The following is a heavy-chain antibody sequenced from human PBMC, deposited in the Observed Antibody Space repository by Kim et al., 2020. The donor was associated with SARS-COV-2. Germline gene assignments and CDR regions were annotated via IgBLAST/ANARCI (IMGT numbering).Heavy chain of an antibody. CDR3: ARELTFHYFDY. J-gene: IGHJ4*02. V-gene: IGHV3-48*02. D-gene: IGHD2-21*01. Sequence: ITYADSVKDRITITRDNAKNSLFLQMNSLKDEDTAVYYCARELTFHYFDYWGQGALVTVSS. CDR2: I.